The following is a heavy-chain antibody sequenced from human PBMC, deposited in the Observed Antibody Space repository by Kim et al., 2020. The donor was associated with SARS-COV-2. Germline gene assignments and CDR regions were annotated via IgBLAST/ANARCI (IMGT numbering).Heavy chain of an antibody. V-gene: IGHV4-59*13. CDR1: GGSISSYY. D-gene: IGHD2-2*01. Sequence: SETLSLTCTVSGGSISSYYWSWIRQPPGKGLEWIGYIYYSGSTNYNRSLKSRVTISVDTSKNQFSLKLSSVTAADTAVYYCARGIVVVVPAAIYNYYYGMDVWGQGTTVTVSS. J-gene: IGHJ6*02. CDR2: IYYSGST. CDR3: ARGIVVVVPAAIYNYYYGMDV.